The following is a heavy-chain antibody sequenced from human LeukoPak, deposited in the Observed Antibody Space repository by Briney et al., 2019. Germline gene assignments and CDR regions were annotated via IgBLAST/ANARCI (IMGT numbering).Heavy chain of an antibody. Sequence: GRPLRLSCAASGFTFRTYGMHWVRQAPGKGLEWVAVIWYDGSNKYSADSVKGRFTISRDNSRNTLYLEMSSLRAEDAAVYYCARSMERELPSSHLYYYGMDVWGQGTTVTVSS. D-gene: IGHD3-10*01. CDR1: GFTFRTYG. CDR2: IWYDGSNK. CDR3: ARSMERELPSSHLYYYGMDV. J-gene: IGHJ6*02. V-gene: IGHV3-33*01.